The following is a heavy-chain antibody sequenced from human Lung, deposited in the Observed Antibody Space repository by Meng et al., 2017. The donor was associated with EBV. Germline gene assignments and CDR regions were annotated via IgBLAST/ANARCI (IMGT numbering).Heavy chain of an antibody. V-gene: IGHV7-4-1*02. CDR1: GYTSSNYT. Sequence: EFKRPGASLKVSCKAFGYTSSNYTINWVRQAHGRGLKWRGWISTNTGTPTYTQGFTGRFVFSLDTSVSTAYLQISSLKAEDTAVYYCARGGNFDPWGQGTLVTVSS. CDR3: ARGGNFDP. J-gene: IGHJ5*02. CDR2: ISTNTGTP. D-gene: IGHD2/OR15-2a*01.